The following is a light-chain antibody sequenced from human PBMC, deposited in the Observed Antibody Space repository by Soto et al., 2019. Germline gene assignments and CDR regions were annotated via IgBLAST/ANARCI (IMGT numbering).Light chain of an antibody. CDR2: KIS. V-gene: IGKV2-24*01. CDR3: IQATQSLWT. J-gene: IGKJ1*01. CDR1: QSLLHSDGNTY. Sequence: EIVMTQTPLSSPVTLGQPASISCRSSQSLLHSDGNTYLSWLQQRPGQPPRLLIYKISERFSGVPDRFSGSGAGTDVTLTISRVEAEDVGVYDCIQATQSLWTFGQGTKVEIK.